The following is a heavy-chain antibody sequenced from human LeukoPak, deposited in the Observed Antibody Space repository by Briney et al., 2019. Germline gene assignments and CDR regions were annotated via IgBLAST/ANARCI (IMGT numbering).Heavy chain of an antibody. CDR3: ARPGYSSPGAFDI. J-gene: IGHJ3*02. CDR1: GGSISSGDYY. Sequence: SQTLSLTCTVSGGSISSGDYYWSWIRQPPGKGLEWIGYIYYSGSTYYNPSLKSRVTISVDTSKNQFSLKLSSVTAADTAVYYCARPGYSSPGAFDIRGQGTMVTVSS. V-gene: IGHV4-30-4*01. D-gene: IGHD6-19*01. CDR2: IYYSGST.